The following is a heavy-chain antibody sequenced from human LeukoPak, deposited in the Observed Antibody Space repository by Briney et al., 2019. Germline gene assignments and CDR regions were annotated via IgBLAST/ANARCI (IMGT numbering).Heavy chain of an antibody. D-gene: IGHD4-17*01. J-gene: IGHJ3*02. CDR1: RFTFNNYA. V-gene: IGHV3-23*01. Sequence: GGSLRLSCAASRFTFNNYAMNWVRQAPGKGLEWVSAISGSGGTTYYADSVKGRFTISRDNSENTLYLQMNSLRAEDTAVYYCAKRDRTVTHAFDIWGQGTMVTVSS. CDR2: ISGSGGTT. CDR3: AKRDRTVTHAFDI.